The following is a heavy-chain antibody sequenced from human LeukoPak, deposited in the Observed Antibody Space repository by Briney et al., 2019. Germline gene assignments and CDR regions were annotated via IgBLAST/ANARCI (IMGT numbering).Heavy chain of an antibody. CDR1: GFTFSSYA. J-gene: IGHJ3*02. D-gene: IGHD5-12*01. V-gene: IGHV3-23*01. CDR3: AKDGVATRLKYQMWDAFDI. CDR2: IRGSGGST. Sequence: GGSLRHSCAASGFTFSSYAMSWVRQAPGKGLEWVSAIRGSGGSTYYADSVKGRFTISRDNSKNTLYLQMNSLRAEDTAVYYCAKDGVATRLKYQMWDAFDIWGQGTMVTVSS.